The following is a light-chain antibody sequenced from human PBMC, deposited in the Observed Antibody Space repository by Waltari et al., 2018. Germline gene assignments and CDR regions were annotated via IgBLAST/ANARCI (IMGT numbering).Light chain of an antibody. J-gene: IGKJ2*01. V-gene: IGKV3-11*01. Sequence: IMLTQSPATLSLSPGERATLPCRTSQSVSSYLAWFQPKPGQAPRLLIYDTSNRATGIPARFSGSGSGTDFTLTISSLEPEDSAVYYCQQSSTTPSTFGQGTKLEIK. CDR3: QQSSTTPST. CDR1: QSVSSY. CDR2: DTS.